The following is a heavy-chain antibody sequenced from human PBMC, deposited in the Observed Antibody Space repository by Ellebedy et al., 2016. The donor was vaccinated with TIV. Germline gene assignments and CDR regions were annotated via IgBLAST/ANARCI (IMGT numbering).Heavy chain of an antibody. CDR2: IYSNGDT. CDR1: GGSVSSGSHY. V-gene: IGHV4-61*10. J-gene: IGHJ4*02. Sequence: SETLSLXXTVSGGSVSSGSHYWTWIRHPAGQGLEWIGHIYSNGDTNYIPSLRSRVTIAVDTSRNQFSLKLTSVTAADTAVYYCARDRTTDNTGWHSAFHFDYWGPGALVSVSS. D-gene: IGHD1-1*01. CDR3: ARDRTTDNTGWHSAFHFDY.